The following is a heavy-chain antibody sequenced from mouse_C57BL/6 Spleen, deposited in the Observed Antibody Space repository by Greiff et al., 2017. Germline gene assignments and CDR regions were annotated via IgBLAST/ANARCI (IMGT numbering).Heavy chain of an antibody. CDR1: GYTFTDYY. CDR2: IYPGSGNT. V-gene: IGHV1-76*01. J-gene: IGHJ2*01. Sequence: QVQLQQSGAELVRPGASVKLSCKASGYTFTDYYINWVQQRPGQGLEWIARIYPGSGNTSYNEKFKGKATLTAEKSSSTAYMQLSRLTSEDSAVYCCARRSFDYWGQGTTLTVSS. CDR3: ARRSFDY.